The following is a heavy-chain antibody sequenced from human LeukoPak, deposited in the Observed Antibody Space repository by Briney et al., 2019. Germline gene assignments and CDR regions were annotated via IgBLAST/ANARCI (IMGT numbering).Heavy chain of an antibody. CDR3: ARDLGDDISGVGYFDY. J-gene: IGHJ4*01. D-gene: IGHD3-22*01. Sequence: GASVKVSCKASDYTLSTYAISWVRQAPGQGLEWMGWISAYTGNTRYTQNLQGRVIMTTDTSANTAYMEVRSLRSDDTAMYYCARDLGDDISGVGYFDYWGHGTLVTVSS. CDR2: ISAYTGNT. CDR1: DYTLSTYA. V-gene: IGHV1-18*01.